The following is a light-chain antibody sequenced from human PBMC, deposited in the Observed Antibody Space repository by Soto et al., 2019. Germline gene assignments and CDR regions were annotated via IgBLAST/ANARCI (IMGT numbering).Light chain of an antibody. J-gene: IGKJ5*01. CDR3: HQYGSSPPIT. CDR1: PSISRTY. Sequence: EHVLSQSQCTLSLSPGETPTLPGRAPPSISRTYLAWYQQKPGTAPRLLIYGASSTATGIPDRFSGSGSGTDFTLTISRLEPEDFAVYYCHQYGSSPPITFGQGTRLESK. CDR2: GAS. V-gene: IGKV3-20*01.